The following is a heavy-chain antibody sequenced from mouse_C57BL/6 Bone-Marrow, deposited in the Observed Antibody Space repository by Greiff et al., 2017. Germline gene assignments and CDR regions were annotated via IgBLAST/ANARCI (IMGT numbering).Heavy chain of an antibody. J-gene: IGHJ3*01. V-gene: IGHV1-22*01. D-gene: IGHD1-1*01. Sequence: VQLQQSGPELVKPGASVKMSCKASGYTFTDYNMHWVKQSHGKSLEWIGYINPNNGGTSYNQKFKGKATLTVNKSSSSAYMELRSLTSDYSAVYYCARSGGSCYCFAYWGQGTLVTVSA. CDR2: INPNNGGT. CDR1: GYTFTDYN. CDR3: ARSGGSCYCFAY.